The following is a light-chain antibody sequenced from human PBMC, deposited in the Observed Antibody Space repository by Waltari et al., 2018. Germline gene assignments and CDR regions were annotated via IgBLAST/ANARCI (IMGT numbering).Light chain of an antibody. V-gene: IGLV2-23*02. CDR3: CSYAGRGTYV. CDR1: TSDVVHYAL. J-gene: IGLJ1*01. Sequence: QSALTQPASVSGTPGQSITISCTGTTSDVVHYALVSWYKQHPGKAPKLLICEVIKRPSGVARRFSGSKSGNTASLTISGLQGEDEADYYCCSYAGRGTYVFGSGTKVTVL. CDR2: EVI.